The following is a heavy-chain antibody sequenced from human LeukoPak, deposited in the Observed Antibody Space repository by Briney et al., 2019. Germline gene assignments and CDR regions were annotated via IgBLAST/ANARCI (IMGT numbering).Heavy chain of an antibody. CDR3: ARGSTQYSSGWYGLDY. D-gene: IGHD6-19*01. V-gene: IGHV3-74*01. Sequence: GGSLRLSCAASGFTFSSYWMHWVRQAPGKGLVWVSRVNSDGSSTTYADSVKGRFTISRDNAKNTLYLQMNSLRAEDTAVYYCARGSTQYSSGWYGLDYWGQGTLVTVSS. J-gene: IGHJ4*02. CDR1: GFTFSSYW. CDR2: VNSDGSST.